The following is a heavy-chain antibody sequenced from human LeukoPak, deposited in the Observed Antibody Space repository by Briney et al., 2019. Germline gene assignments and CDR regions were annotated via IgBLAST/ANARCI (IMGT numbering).Heavy chain of an antibody. V-gene: IGHV4-61*01. J-gene: IGHJ6*02. CDR3: ARVSTQGSGTTEYYYYGMDV. D-gene: IGHD4-11*01. CDR2: IYYSGST. Sequence: SETLSLTCTVSGGSVRSDTYYWSWIRQPPGKGLEWIGYIYYSGSTNYNPSLKSRVTISVDTSKNQFSLKLSSVTAADTAVYYCARVSTQGSGTTEYYYYGMDVWGQGTTVTVSS. CDR1: GGSVRSDTYY.